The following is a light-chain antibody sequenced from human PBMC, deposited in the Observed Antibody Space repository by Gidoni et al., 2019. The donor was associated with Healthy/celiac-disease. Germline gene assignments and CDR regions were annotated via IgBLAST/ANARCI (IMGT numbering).Light chain of an antibody. CDR2: STN. V-gene: IGLV1-44*01. CDR1: SSNIGSNT. Sequence: QSVLTQPPSASGTPGQRVTISCSRSSSNIGSNTVNWYQQLPGPAPKLLIYSTNQRPAGVPDRFSGSKSGTSAALAIRGLQSEDEADYYCAAWDDSLNGPVFGGGTKLTVL. J-gene: IGLJ3*02. CDR3: AAWDDSLNGPV.